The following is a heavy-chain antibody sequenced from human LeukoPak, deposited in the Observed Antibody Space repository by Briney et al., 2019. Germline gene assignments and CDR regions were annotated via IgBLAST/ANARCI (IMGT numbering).Heavy chain of an antibody. CDR3: AGRAQTTGWSFDY. V-gene: IGHV4-4*07. J-gene: IGHJ4*02. Sequence: PSGTLSLTCIVSGGSISSYYWSWIRQPAGKGLEWIGQIHTSGSTNYNPSLKSRVAMSVDTSKNQFSLELSSVTAADTAVYYCAGRAQTTGWSFDYWGQGALVNVSS. CDR1: GGSISSYY. CDR2: IHTSGST. D-gene: IGHD6-19*01.